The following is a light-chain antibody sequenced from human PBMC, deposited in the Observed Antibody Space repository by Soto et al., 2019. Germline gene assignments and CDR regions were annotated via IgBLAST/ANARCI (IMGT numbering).Light chain of an antibody. CDR2: AAS. CDR1: QGIRND. Sequence: AIQMTQSPSSLSASVGDRGTMTCRASQGIRNDLGWYQQKPGKAPKLLIYAASSLQSGVPSRFSGSGSGTDFTLTISSLQPEDFATYYCLQDYNYPWTFGQGTKVEIK. CDR3: LQDYNYPWT. V-gene: IGKV1-6*01. J-gene: IGKJ1*01.